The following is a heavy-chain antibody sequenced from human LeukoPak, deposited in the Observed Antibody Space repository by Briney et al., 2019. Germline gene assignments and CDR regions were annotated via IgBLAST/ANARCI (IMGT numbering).Heavy chain of an antibody. J-gene: IGHJ3*02. CDR2: IIPIFDAT. Sequence: ASVKVSCKASGGNFTSYGISWVRQASGQGLEWMGGIIPIFDATYYAQKFQGRVTITADKSTNTVYMDLTSLRSQDTAVYYCARDQAAKWLNDGTEFDIWGQGTRVIVTS. V-gene: IGHV1-69*06. CDR3: ARDQAAKWLNDGTEFDI. CDR1: GGNFTSYG. D-gene: IGHD3-22*01.